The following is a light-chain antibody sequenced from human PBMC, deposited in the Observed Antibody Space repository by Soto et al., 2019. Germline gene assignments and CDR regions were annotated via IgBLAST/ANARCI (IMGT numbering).Light chain of an antibody. Sequence: EIVLTQSPVTLSLSPGERSTLSCMSSQSVSSSYLAWYQQKPGQAPRLLIYGASSRATGIPDRFSGSGSGTEFTLTISSLQSEDFATYYCQQYYSYPPITFGQGTRLEIK. CDR1: QSVSSSY. J-gene: IGKJ5*01. CDR2: GAS. CDR3: QQYYSYPPIT. V-gene: IGKV3-20*01.